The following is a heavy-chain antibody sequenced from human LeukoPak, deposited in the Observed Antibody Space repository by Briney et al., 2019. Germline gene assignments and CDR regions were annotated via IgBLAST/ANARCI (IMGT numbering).Heavy chain of an antibody. Sequence: QAGGSLRLSCAASTFSFSEYPMGWVRQAPGKGLEWVSGISAGGDGTYYADPVKGRFTISRDNSKNTLYLQMNSLRAEDTAVYYCARDGDRSLYYFDYWGQGTLVTVSS. CDR2: ISAGGDGT. D-gene: IGHD7-27*01. CDR3: ARDGDRSLYYFDY. J-gene: IGHJ4*02. V-gene: IGHV3-23*01. CDR1: TFSFSEYP.